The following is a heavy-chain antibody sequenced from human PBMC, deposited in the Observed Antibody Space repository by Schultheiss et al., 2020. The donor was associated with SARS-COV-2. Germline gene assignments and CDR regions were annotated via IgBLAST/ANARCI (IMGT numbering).Heavy chain of an antibody. J-gene: IGHJ4*02. D-gene: IGHD5-18*01. CDR2: INPNNGDT. V-gene: IGHV1-2*02. CDR1: GYTFTGYY. CDR3: AKDGYNYGHNFDY. Sequence: ASVKVSCKASGYTFTGYYMHWVRQAPGQGLEWMGWINPNNGDTNFAQRFQGRVTMTRDTSISTAYMVLSRLRYDDTAVYYCAKDGYNYGHNFDYWGQGTLVTVSS.